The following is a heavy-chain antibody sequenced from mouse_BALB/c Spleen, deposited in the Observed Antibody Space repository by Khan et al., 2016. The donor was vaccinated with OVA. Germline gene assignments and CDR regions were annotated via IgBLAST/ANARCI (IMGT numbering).Heavy chain of an antibody. J-gene: IGHJ2*01. CDR1: GYTFTRYW. CDR3: SSHYGHYFDY. V-gene: IGHV1-87*01. Sequence: QVQLKESGAELARPGTSVKLSCKASGYTFTRYWMQWIKQRPGQGLELIGAIFPGDGDTKYTQHFKGKATLTAEKSSSTAYMQLTSLASEDSAVYYCSSHYGHYFDYWGQGTTLTVSS. D-gene: IGHD1-1*02. CDR2: IFPGDGDT.